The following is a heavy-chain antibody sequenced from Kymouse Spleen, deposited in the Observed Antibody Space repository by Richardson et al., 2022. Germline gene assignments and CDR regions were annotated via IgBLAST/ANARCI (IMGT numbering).Heavy chain of an antibody. CDR1: GGSFSGYY. V-gene: IGHV4-34*01. J-gene: IGHJ4*02. CDR3: ARFSGSYYYFDY. D-gene: IGHD1-26*01. CDR2: INHSGST. Sequence: QVQLQQWGAGLLKPSETLSLTCAVYGGSFSGYYWSWIRQPPGKGLEWIGEINHSGSTNYNPSLKSRVTISVDTSKNQFSLKLSSVTAADTAVYYCARFSGSYYYFDYWGQGTLVTVSS.